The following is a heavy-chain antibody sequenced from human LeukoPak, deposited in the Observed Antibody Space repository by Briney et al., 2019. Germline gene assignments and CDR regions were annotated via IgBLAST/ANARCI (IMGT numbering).Heavy chain of an antibody. J-gene: IGHJ4*02. CDR1: GGSFSGYY. V-gene: IGHV4-34*01. CDR3: ARHVQCSSTSCSDY. Sequence: PSETLSLTCAVYGGSFSGYYWSWIRQPPGKGLEWIGEINHSGSTNYNPSLKSRVTISVDTSKNQFSLKLSSVTAADTAVYYCARHVQCSSTSCSDYWGQGTLVTVSS. D-gene: IGHD2-2*01. CDR2: INHSGST.